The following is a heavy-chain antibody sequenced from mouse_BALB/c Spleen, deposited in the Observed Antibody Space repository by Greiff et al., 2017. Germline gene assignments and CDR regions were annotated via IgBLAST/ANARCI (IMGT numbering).Heavy chain of an antibody. D-gene: IGHD1-1*01. V-gene: IGHV5-9*03. Sequence: EVQRVESGGGLVKPGGSLKLSCAASGFTFSSYTMSWVRQTPEKRLEWVATISSGGGNTYYPDSVKGRFTISRDNAKNNLYLQMSSLRSEDTALYYCASKITTVVPAFAYWGQGTLVTVSA. J-gene: IGHJ3*01. CDR2: ISSGGGNT. CDR1: GFTFSSYT. CDR3: ASKITTVVPAFAY.